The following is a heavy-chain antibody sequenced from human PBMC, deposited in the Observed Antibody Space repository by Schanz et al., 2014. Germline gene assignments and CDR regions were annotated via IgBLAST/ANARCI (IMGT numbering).Heavy chain of an antibody. CDR1: GYTFNSYA. Sequence: DVQLLVSGGGLVQPGGSLRLSCAASGYTFNSYAMTWVRQAPGQGLEWVSSISHSGGSQYYADSVKGRFTISRDNSENTLYLQMNSLNADDTAVFYCAKEMGYCSGGTCYDYYYYGLDVWGQGTTVTVSS. CDR3: AKEMGYCSGGTCYDYYYYGLDV. CDR2: ISHSGGSQ. V-gene: IGHV3-23*01. D-gene: IGHD2-15*01. J-gene: IGHJ6*02.